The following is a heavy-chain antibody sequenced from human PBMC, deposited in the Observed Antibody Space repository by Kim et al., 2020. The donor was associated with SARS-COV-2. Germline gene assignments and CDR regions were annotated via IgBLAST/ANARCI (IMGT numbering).Heavy chain of an antibody. V-gene: IGHV3-73*01. CDR2: IRSKANNYAT. CDR3: TRPLDLDV. D-gene: IGHD1-1*01. Sequence: GGSLRLSCAASGFTFSGSAMHWVRQASGKGLEWVGRIRSKANNYATAYAASVKGRFTIFRDDSKNTTYLQLNSLKTEDTAVYYCTRPLDLDVWGQGTTVTVSS. J-gene: IGHJ6*02. CDR1: GFTFSGSA.